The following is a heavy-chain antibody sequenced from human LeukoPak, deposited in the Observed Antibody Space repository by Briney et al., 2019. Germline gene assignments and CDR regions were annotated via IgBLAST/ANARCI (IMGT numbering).Heavy chain of an antibody. CDR3: SRGTETDSSGSNDFFSSHY. Sequence: GASVKVSCKASGYIFNKYGITWVRQAPGQGLEWMGWISAFSGNTNYAKNLQGRVTMTTDTSTSTAYMELRSLRSDDTAVYYCSRGTETDSSGSNDFFSSHYWGQGTLVTVSS. CDR1: GYIFNKYG. CDR2: ISAFSGNT. D-gene: IGHD3-22*01. J-gene: IGHJ4*02. V-gene: IGHV1-18*01.